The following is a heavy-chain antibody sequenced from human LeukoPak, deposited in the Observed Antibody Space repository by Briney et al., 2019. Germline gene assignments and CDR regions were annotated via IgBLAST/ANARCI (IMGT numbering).Heavy chain of an antibody. Sequence: ASVKVSCKASGYTFASYGISWVRQAPGQGLEWMGWISAYNGNTNYAQKLQGRVTMTTDTSTSTAYMELRSLRSDDTAVYYCARDRYYYYYMDVWGKGTTVTISS. J-gene: IGHJ6*03. CDR3: ARDRYYYYYMDV. CDR1: GYTFASYG. CDR2: ISAYNGNT. V-gene: IGHV1-18*01.